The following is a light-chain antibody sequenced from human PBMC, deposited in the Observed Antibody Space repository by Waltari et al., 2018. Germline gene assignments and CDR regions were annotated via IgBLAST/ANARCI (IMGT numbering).Light chain of an antibody. CDR3: EAWDDRLTGRV. CDR2: STD. CDR1: TSNIGINI. J-gene: IGLJ1*01. Sequence: QSGLTQPPSVSGTPGQRVTISCSGRTSNIGINIVNWYQHFPGTAPKPLIYSTDQRPSGLPDRLSGSKSGTSASLAISGLQSEDEADYYCEAWDDRLTGRVFGTGTKVTAL. V-gene: IGLV1-44*01.